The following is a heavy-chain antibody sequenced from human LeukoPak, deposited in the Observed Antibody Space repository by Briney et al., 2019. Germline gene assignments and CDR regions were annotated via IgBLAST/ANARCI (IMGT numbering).Heavy chain of an antibody. V-gene: IGHV1-18*01. D-gene: IGHD3-22*01. Sequence: ASVKVSCKASGYTFTSYGISWVRQAPGQGLEWMGWISAYNGNTNYAQKLQGRVTMTTDTSTSTAYMELRSLRSDDTAVYYCARDLGGITMIVVVPSFDYWGQGTLVTVSS. J-gene: IGHJ4*02. CDR1: GYTFTSYG. CDR3: ARDLGGITMIVVVPSFDY. CDR2: ISAYNGNT.